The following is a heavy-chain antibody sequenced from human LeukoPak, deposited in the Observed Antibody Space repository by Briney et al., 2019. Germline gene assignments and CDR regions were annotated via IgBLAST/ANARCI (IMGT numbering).Heavy chain of an antibody. CDR1: GGSISSYY. J-gene: IGHJ4*02. D-gene: IGHD5-18*01. V-gene: IGHV4-59*01. Sequence: SETLSLTCTVSGGSISSYYWSWIRQPPGKGLEWIGYIYYSGSTNYNPSLKSRVTISVDKSKNQFSLQLSSVTAAETAVYYCARGATWGYSYGHDYWGQGTLVTVSS. CDR2: IYYSGST. CDR3: ARGATWGYSYGHDY.